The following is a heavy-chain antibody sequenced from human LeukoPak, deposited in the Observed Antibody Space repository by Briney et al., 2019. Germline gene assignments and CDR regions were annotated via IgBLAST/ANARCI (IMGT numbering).Heavy chain of an antibody. Sequence: ASVKVSCRASGYTFTSYGISWVRQAPGQGLEWMGWISAYNGNTNYAQKLQGRVTMTTDTSTSTAYMELRSLRSDDTAVYYCARPSPGYCSSTSCYARIEDWFDPWGQGTLVTVSS. J-gene: IGHJ5*02. D-gene: IGHD2-2*01. CDR3: ARPSPGYCSSTSCYARIEDWFDP. CDR2: ISAYNGNT. V-gene: IGHV1-18*01. CDR1: GYTFTSYG.